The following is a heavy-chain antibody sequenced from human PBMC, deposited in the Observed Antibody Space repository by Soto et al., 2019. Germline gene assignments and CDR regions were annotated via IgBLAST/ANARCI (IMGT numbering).Heavy chain of an antibody. CDR2: MYYSGST. J-gene: IGHJ4*02. V-gene: IGHV4-61*01. CDR3: ARWGGYELGEYYFDY. CDR1: GGSVSSGTYY. Sequence: SETLSLTCTVSGGSVSSGTYYWSWIRQPPGKGLEWIGFMYYSGSTYYNPSLKSRVIISVDTSKNQFSLKLSSVTAADTAVYYCARWGGYELGEYYFDYWGQGTLVTVSS. D-gene: IGHD5-12*01.